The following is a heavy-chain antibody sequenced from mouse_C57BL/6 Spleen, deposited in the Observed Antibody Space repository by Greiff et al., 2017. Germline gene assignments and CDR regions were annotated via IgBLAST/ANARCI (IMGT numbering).Heavy chain of an antibody. J-gene: IGHJ4*01. V-gene: IGHV5-17*01. CDR1: GFTFSDYG. Sequence: EVQRVESGGGLVKPAGSLTLSCAASGFTFSDYGMHWVRQAPEKGLEWVAYISSGSRTIYYADTVNGRFNISRDNAKNTLFLQMTSLRSEDTAMYYCARPYSNYYAMDEWGQGTSVTVSS. CDR3: ARPYSNYYAMDE. CDR2: ISSGSRTI. D-gene: IGHD2-5*01.